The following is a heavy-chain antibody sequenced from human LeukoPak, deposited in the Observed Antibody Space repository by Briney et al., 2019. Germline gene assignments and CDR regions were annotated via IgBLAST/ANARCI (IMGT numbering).Heavy chain of an antibody. CDR3: AKTTRYGDYDSYYYYCMDV. J-gene: IGHJ6*03. D-gene: IGHD4-17*01. Sequence: LETLSLSCTVSGGTISSYYWSWIRQPPGQGLEWIGDIYTSGSTKYNPSLKSRVTITVDTSKTQFSLKLSSVTAADTAVYYCAKTTRYGDYDSYYYYCMDVWGKGTTVTVSS. V-gene: IGHV4-4*09. CDR1: GGTISSYY. CDR2: IYTSGST.